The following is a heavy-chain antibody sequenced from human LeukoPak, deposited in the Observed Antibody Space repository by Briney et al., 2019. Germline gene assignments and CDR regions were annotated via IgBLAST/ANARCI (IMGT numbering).Heavy chain of an antibody. CDR1: GFTFSSYA. V-gene: IGHV3-23*01. D-gene: IGHD6-13*01. J-gene: IGHJ6*02. CDR3: AKCIGAAAVPYGMDV. CDR2: ISDSGGST. Sequence: PGGSLRLSCAASGFTFSSYAMSWVRQAPGKGLEWVSAISDSGGSTYYADSVKGRFTISRDNSKNTLYLQMNSLRAEDTAVYYCAKCIGAAAVPYGMDVWGQGTTVTVSS.